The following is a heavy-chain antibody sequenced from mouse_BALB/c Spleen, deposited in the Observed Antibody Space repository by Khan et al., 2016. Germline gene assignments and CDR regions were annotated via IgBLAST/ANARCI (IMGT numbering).Heavy chain of an antibody. D-gene: IGHD6-1*01. Sequence: QIQLVQSGPELKKPGETVKISCKASGYTFTNYGMNCVQQAPGKGLRWLAWIAPSTGESTYADDFKRRFAFSLYTSASTAYLKINNLKNEDMATYVCASRRQLDLYYAMDYWSQGTSVTVSS. CDR2: IAPSTGES. J-gene: IGHJ4*01. CDR3: ASRRQLDLYYAMDY. V-gene: IGHV9-1*02. CDR1: GYTFTNYG.